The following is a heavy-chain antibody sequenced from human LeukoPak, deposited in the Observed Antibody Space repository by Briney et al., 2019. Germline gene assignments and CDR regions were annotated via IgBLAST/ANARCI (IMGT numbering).Heavy chain of an antibody. CDR1: GDSISSYY. CDR3: ARYGATRHGFDV. D-gene: IGHD3-10*01. V-gene: IGHV4-59*01. CDR2: ISYTGST. Sequence: SETLSLTCTVSGDSISSYYWSWIRQPPGKELEWIGYISYTGSTNYNPSLKSRLTISIDTSRNQFSLKLTSVTAADTAVYYCARYGATRHGFDVSGQGTMVTVSS. J-gene: IGHJ3*01.